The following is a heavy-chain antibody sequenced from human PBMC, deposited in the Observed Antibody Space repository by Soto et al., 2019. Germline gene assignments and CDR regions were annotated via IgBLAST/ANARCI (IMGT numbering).Heavy chain of an antibody. CDR3: APHVSCSGGSCQYDAFAI. J-gene: IGHJ3*02. CDR2: ITADGGT. Sequence: EVQVLESGGGLVQPGGSLRLSCAGSEFTVSGHAMTWIRQAPGKGPEWVSTITADGGTYYADSVKGRFAMSRDTSESTLYLQLNTLGAEDTAAYYCAPHVSCSGGSCQYDAFAIRGQGTMVTVSS. V-gene: IGHV3-23*01. D-gene: IGHD2-15*01. CDR1: EFTVSGHA.